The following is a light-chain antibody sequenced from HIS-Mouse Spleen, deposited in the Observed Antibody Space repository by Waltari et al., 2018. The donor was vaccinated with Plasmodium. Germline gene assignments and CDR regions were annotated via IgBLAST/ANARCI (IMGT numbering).Light chain of an antibody. CDR3: YSAADNNLV. CDR2: KDS. CDR1: VLAKKY. V-gene: IGLV3-27*01. J-gene: IGLJ3*02. Sequence: SYELKQPSSVSVSPGQTARITCSGDVLAKKYALWFQQKPGQAPVLVIYKDSERPSGIPERFSGSSSGTTVTLTISGAQVEDEADYYCYSAADNNLVFGGGTKLTVL.